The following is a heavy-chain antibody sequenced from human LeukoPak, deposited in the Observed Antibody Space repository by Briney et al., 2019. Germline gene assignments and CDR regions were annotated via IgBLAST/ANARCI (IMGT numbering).Heavy chain of an antibody. Sequence: SETLSLTCTVSGGSISSSSYYWGWIRQPPGKGLEWIGSIYYSGSTYYNPSLKSRVTISVDTSKNQFSLKLSSVTAADTAVYYCARMVATAMVTGNNWFDPWGQGTLVTVSS. CDR2: IYYSGST. CDR3: ARMVATAMVTGNNWFDP. J-gene: IGHJ5*02. D-gene: IGHD5-18*01. V-gene: IGHV4-39*07. CDR1: GGSISSSSYY.